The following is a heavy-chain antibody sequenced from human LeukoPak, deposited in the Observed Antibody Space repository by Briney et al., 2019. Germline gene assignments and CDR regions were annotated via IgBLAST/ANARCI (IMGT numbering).Heavy chain of an antibody. D-gene: IGHD6-13*01. J-gene: IGHJ6*03. Sequence: GASVKVSCKASGGTFSSYAISWVRQAPGQGLEWMGGIIPIFGTANYAQKFQGRVTITADESTSTAYMELSSLRSEDTAVYYCARGLWGQEAVWTIAAAGTSYYYYYMDVWGKGTTVTVSS. CDR1: GGTFSSYA. CDR2: IIPIFGTA. CDR3: ARGLWGQEAVWTIAAAGTSYYYYYMDV. V-gene: IGHV1-69*13.